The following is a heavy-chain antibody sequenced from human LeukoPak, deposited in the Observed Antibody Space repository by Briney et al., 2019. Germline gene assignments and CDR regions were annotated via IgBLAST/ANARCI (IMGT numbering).Heavy chain of an antibody. CDR1: GGSFSGYS. Sequence: PSETLSLTCAVYGGSFSGYSWNWIRQPPVKGLEWIGEINHSGGTNYNPSLKSRVIISVDTSKKQFSLKLSSVTAADTAVYYCARGVDYYGVWGQGTLVTVSS. J-gene: IGHJ4*02. CDR3: ARGVDYYGV. V-gene: IGHV4-34*01. CDR2: INHSGGT. D-gene: IGHD3-10*01.